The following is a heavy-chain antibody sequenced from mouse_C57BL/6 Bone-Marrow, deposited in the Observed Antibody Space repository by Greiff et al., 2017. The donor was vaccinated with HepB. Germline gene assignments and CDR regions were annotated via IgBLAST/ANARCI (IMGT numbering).Heavy chain of an antibody. V-gene: IGHV8-8*01. J-gene: IGHJ3*01. Sequence: QVTLNGSGPGLLQPSQPLSLTCPFSGFSLSTFGMGLGGFLQPSGKGLEWLPPIWWVDVKYYNPALKSRHTISKDTSKNQVFLKIANVDTADTATYYCARIALYSNPSWCAYWGQGTLVTVSA. D-gene: IGHD2-5*01. CDR2: IWWVDVK. CDR1: GFSLSTFGMG. CDR3: ARIALYSNPSWCAY.